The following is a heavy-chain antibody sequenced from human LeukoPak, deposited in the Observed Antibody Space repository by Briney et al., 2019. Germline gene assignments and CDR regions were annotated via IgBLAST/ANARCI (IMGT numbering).Heavy chain of an antibody. CDR1: GFTFSSYS. V-gene: IGHV3-48*01. CDR2: ISSSSSTI. D-gene: IGHD6-6*01. Sequence: PGGSLRLSCAASGFTFSSYSMNWVRQAPGKGLEWVSYISSSSSTIYYADSVKGRFTISRDNAKNSLYLQMNSLRAEDTAVYYCAKARSSVLYYFDYWGQGTLVTVSS. J-gene: IGHJ4*02. CDR3: AKARSSVLYYFDY.